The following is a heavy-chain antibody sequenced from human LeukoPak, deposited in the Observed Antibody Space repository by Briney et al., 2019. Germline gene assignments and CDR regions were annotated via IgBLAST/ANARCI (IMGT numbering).Heavy chain of an antibody. CDR3: ARGWELGDYYMDV. J-gene: IGHJ6*03. Sequence: SETLSLTCTVSGGSIGTYYWTWIRQPPGRGLEWIGYIYHSGSTNFNPSLKSRVTISLDTSKNQFSLRLSSVTTADTAVYYCARGWELGDYYMDVWGKGTTVTISS. CDR2: IYHSGST. CDR1: GGSIGTYY. V-gene: IGHV4-59*01. D-gene: IGHD4-23*01.